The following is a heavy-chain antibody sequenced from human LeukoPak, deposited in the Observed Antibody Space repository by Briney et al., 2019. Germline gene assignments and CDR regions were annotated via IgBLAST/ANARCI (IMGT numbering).Heavy chain of an antibody. V-gene: IGHV1-2*02. J-gene: IGHJ6*02. CDR3: ASSRIFGVVDYYYYGMDV. CDR1: GYTFTGYY. CDR2: INPNSGGT. D-gene: IGHD3-3*01. Sequence: ASVKVSCKASGYTFTGYYMHWVRQAPGQGLEWMGWINPNSGGTNYAQKFQGRVTMTRGTSISTAYMELSRLRSDDTAVYYCASSRIFGVVDYYYYGMDVWGQGTTVTVSS.